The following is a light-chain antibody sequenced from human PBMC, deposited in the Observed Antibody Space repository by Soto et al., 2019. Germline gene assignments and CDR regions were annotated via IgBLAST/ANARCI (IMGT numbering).Light chain of an antibody. CDR2: DVS. V-gene: IGLV2-14*01. CDR1: SSDVGGYNY. J-gene: IGLJ2*01. CDR3: SSYTSSRGHEV. Sequence: QSALTQPASVSGSPGQSITISCTGTSSDVGGYNYVSWYQQHPGKAPKLMIYDVSSRPSGVSNRFSGSKSGNTASLTISGLQAEDEADYHCSSYTSSRGHEVFGGGTKLTVL.